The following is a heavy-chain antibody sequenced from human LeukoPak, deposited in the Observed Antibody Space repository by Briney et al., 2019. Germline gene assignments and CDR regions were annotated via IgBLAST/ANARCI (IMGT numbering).Heavy chain of an antibody. D-gene: IGHD3-22*01. CDR1: GFTFSSYG. J-gene: IGHJ4*02. CDR2: ISSSGSTI. V-gene: IGHV3-48*04. Sequence: PGGSLRLSCGASGFTFSSYGMHWVRQAPGKGLEWVSYISSSGSTIYYADSVKGRFTISRDNAKNSLYLQMNSLRAEDTAVYYCARASTYDSSGYPYYFDYWGQGTLVTVSS. CDR3: ARASTYDSSGYPYYFDY.